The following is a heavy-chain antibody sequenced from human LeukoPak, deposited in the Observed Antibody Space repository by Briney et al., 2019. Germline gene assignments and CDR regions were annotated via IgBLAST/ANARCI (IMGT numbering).Heavy chain of an antibody. J-gene: IGHJ5*02. CDR2: IYYSGST. Sequence: SETLSLTCTVSGGSISSGDYYWSWIRQPPGKGLEWIGYIYYSGSTYYNPSLKSRVTISVDTSKNQFSLKLSSVTAADTAVYYCARVAAMYGDEAWGQGTLVTVSS. D-gene: IGHD4-17*01. V-gene: IGHV4-30-4*01. CDR1: GGSISSGDYY. CDR3: ARVAAMYGDEA.